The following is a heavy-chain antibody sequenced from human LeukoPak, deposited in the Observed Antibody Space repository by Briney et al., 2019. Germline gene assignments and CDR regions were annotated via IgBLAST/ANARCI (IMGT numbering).Heavy chain of an antibody. Sequence: PSETLSLTCTVSGGSISSYYWSWIRQPPGKELEWIGYISYSGNTDSNPSLKSRVTISVDTSKNQFSLKLSSVTAADTAVYYCARVGDYALKDWGQGTLVTVSS. CDR3: ARVGDYALKD. CDR2: ISYSGNT. V-gene: IGHV4-59*08. D-gene: IGHD3-16*01. J-gene: IGHJ4*02. CDR1: GGSISSYY.